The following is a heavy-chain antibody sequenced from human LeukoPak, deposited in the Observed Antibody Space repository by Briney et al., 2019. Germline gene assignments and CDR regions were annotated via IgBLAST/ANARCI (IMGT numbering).Heavy chain of an antibody. CDR3: AKSPGSYSFYSYMDV. Sequence: GGSLRLSCAASRFTVSSNYMSWVRQAPGKGLQWVSVIYTDSTTYYANSVKGRFTISRDNSKNTLYLQMNSLRADDTAVYYCAKSPGSYSFYSYMDVWGQGTTVTVSS. J-gene: IGHJ6*02. CDR2: IYTDSTT. D-gene: IGHD1-26*01. CDR1: RFTVSSNY. V-gene: IGHV3-66*01.